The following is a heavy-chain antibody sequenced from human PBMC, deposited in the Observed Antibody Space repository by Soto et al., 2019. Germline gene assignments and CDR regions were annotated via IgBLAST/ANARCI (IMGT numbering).Heavy chain of an antibody. J-gene: IGHJ4*02. CDR1: GFTFSSYA. D-gene: IGHD3-3*01. CDR3: ARDRMERVWSSSDY. CDR2: ISYDGSNK. V-gene: IGHV3-30-3*01. Sequence: GGSLRLSCAASGFTFSSYAMHWVRQAPGKGLEWVAVISYDGSNKYYADSVKGRFTISRDNSKNTLYLQMNSLRAEDTAVYYCARDRMERVWSSSDYWGQGTLVTVSS.